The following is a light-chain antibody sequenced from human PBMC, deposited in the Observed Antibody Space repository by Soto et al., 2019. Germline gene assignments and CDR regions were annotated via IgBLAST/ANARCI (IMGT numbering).Light chain of an antibody. CDR3: QHFGNSLWT. CDR1: QTISSW. Sequence: IQMTQSPSTLSGSVGDRVTITCRASQTISSWLAWYQQKPGKAPKLLIYKASTLKSGVPSRFSGSGSGTEFTLTISGLEPEDFAVYYCQHFGNSLWTFGQGTKVDIK. J-gene: IGKJ1*01. CDR2: KAS. V-gene: IGKV1-5*03.